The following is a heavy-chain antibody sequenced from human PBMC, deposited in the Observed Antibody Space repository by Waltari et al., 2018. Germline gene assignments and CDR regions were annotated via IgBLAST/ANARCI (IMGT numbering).Heavy chain of an antibody. Sequence: QLQLQESGPGLVKPSETLALTCTVSGGSISSSNYYWGWIRQPPGKGLEWIGNMFYTGKSDYNPSLKSRVTISVDTSKNQFFLKLDSLTAADTAVYYCARVRRPTAWIDPWGQGTLVTVSS. CDR3: ARVRRPTAWIDP. J-gene: IGHJ5*02. D-gene: IGHD4-4*01. CDR1: GGSISSSNYY. V-gene: IGHV4-39*07. CDR2: MFYTGKS.